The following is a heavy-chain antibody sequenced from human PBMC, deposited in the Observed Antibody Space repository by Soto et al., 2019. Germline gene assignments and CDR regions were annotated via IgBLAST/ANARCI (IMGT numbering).Heavy chain of an antibody. J-gene: IGHJ1*01. Sequence: GGSLRLSCAASGFTFSSYAMSWVRQAPGKGLEWVSTIGGDAVSTYYADSVKGRFTISRDNSMNTLYLHVNSLRAEDTAVYYCAKFSLAAPGIPKYFPHWGQGTLVTVSS. V-gene: IGHV3-23*01. CDR2: IGGDAVST. CDR1: GFTFSSYA. D-gene: IGHD6-13*01. CDR3: AKFSLAAPGIPKYFPH.